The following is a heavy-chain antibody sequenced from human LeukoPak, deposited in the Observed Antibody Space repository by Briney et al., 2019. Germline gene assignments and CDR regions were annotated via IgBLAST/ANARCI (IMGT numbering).Heavy chain of an antibody. D-gene: IGHD1-26*01. J-gene: IGHJ3*02. V-gene: IGHV3-30-3*01. Sequence: GGSLRLSCAASGFTFSYNTMHWVRRTPGKGLEWVVLVSYDGSIKRYADSVKGRFTISRDNPNNILYLQMDSLRAEDTAVYYCARDGQEGATDAFDIWAQGKMVPVFS. CDR1: GFTFSYNT. CDR2: VSYDGSIK. CDR3: ARDGQEGATDAFDI.